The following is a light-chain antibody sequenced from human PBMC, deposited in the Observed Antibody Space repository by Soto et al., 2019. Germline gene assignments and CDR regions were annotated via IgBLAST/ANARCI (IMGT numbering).Light chain of an antibody. CDR2: DVS. V-gene: IGLV2-14*01. J-gene: IGLJ1*01. Sequence: QSALTQPASVSGSPGQSITISCTGTSSDVGGYNYVSWYQQHPGKAPKLMIYDVSNRPSGVSNRFSGSKSGNTASLTISGLQAELEADYYCRSYTSSSTLVFGTGTKVTVL. CDR3: RSYTSSSTLV. CDR1: SSDVGGYNY.